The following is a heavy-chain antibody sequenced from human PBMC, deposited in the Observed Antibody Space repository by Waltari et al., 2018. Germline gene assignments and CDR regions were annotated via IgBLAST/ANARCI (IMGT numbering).Heavy chain of an antibody. D-gene: IGHD4-17*01. CDR2: IFTSGIT. CDR3: ARESGDYSPFDN. Sequence: QVQLQESGSGLVKPLETLSLTCSVSGGSIRSYYWSWIRQPAGKGLEWIGHIFTSGITKYNPSLKSRVTMSVDTSKNQFSLKLTSVTAADTAVYYCARESGDYSPFDNWGQGTLVTVSS. V-gene: IGHV4-4*07. J-gene: IGHJ4*02. CDR1: GGSIRSYY.